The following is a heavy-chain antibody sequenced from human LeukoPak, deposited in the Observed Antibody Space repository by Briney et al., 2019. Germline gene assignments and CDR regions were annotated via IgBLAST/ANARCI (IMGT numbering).Heavy chain of an antibody. Sequence: PGGSLRLSCAASGFTFSSYGMHWVRQAPGKGLEWVAVISYDGSNKYYADSVKGRFTISRDNSKNTVDLQMNSLRAEDTAVYYCAKDIEDYYGSGSYYWGQGTLVTVSS. J-gene: IGHJ4*02. CDR3: AKDIEDYYGSGSYY. D-gene: IGHD3-10*01. CDR2: ISYDGSNK. V-gene: IGHV3-30*18. CDR1: GFTFSSYG.